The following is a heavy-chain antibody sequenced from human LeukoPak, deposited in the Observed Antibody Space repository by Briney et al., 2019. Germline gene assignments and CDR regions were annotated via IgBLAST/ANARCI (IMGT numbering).Heavy chain of an antibody. J-gene: IGHJ4*02. Sequence: SGPTLVNPTQTLTLTCSFSGFSLSSSGVGVGWIRQPPGKALEWLALIYWNDDKRYSPSLKSRLTITKDTSKNQVVLTMTNMDHLDTATYYCAHMYCSNTKCPHYFECWGQGNLVTVSS. V-gene: IGHV2-5*01. D-gene: IGHD2-2*01. CDR2: IYWNDDK. CDR3: AHMYCSNTKCPHYFEC. CDR1: GFSLSSSGVG.